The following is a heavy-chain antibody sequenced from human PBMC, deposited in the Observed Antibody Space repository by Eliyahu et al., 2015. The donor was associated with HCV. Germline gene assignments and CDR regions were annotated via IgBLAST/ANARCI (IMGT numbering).Heavy chain of an antibody. V-gene: IGHV3-64D*06. Sequence: EVQLVESGGGLVQPGGSLRLSCSASGFTFSSYAMHWVRQAPGRGLEHFSTIDRNGDSTFYADSVKGRFTISRDNSKNTLFLQMTSLSGEDTAVYYCVKESGPFNLFDYWGQGTLVTVSS. J-gene: IGHJ4*02. CDR1: GFTFSSYA. CDR2: IDRNGDST. CDR3: VKESGPFNLFDY. D-gene: IGHD6-25*01.